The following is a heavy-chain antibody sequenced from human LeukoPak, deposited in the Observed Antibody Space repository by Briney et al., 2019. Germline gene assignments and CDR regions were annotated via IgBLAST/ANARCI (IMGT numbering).Heavy chain of an antibody. D-gene: IGHD2-15*01. CDR2: VSGSGGST. CDR3: ARGRCSGGSCWVFDD. CDR1: GFTFNNYA. J-gene: IGHJ4*02. Sequence: GGSLRLSCAASGFTFNNYAMTWVRQAPGKGLEWVSSVSGSGGSTYYADSVKGRFTISRDNSKNTVHVQMNSLRGEDTAIYYCARGRCSGGSCWVFDDWGQGTLVTVSS. V-gene: IGHV3-23*01.